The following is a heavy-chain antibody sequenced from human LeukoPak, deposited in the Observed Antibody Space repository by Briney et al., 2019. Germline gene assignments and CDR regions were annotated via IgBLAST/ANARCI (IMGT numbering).Heavy chain of an antibody. J-gene: IGHJ5*02. CDR3: ARDPRNKGFDP. D-gene: IGHD1/OR15-1a*01. V-gene: IGHV3-74*01. CDR2: ISGDGSTT. CDR1: GFTLSYYW. Sequence: GGSLRLSCAASGFTLSYYWMHWVRQGPGKGLVWVSTISGDGSTTHYADSVKGRFTISRDNAKNTLYLEMNSLRAEDTAVYYCARDPRNKGFDPWGQGTLASVSS.